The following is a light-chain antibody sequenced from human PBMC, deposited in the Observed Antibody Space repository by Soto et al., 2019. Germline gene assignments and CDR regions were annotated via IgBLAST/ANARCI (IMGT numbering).Light chain of an antibody. J-gene: IGLJ1*01. V-gene: IGLV2-14*01. CDR2: EVG. CDR3: CSGAGSNNYV. Sequence: QSALTQPASVSGSPGQSITISCTGSSSDVGGYNYVSWYQHHPGKAPKLMIYEVGNRPSGVSNRFSGSKSGNTASLTVSGLQADDEADYYCCSGAGSNNYVFGTGTKLTVL. CDR1: SSDVGGYNY.